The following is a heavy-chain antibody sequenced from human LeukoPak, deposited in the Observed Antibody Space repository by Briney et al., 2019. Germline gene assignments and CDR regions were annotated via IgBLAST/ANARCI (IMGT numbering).Heavy chain of an antibody. V-gene: IGHV4-59*01. CDR3: AREPGFDSSGYLNWFDP. CDR1: GGSISSYY. Sequence: SETLSLTCTVSGGSISSYYWSCIRQPPAKGLEWIACISYSGSTKYNPSLKSRVTISVDTSKNQLSLKLSSVTAADTAVYYCAREPGFDSSGYLNWFDPWGQGTLVTVSS. CDR2: ISYSGST. D-gene: IGHD3-22*01. J-gene: IGHJ5*02.